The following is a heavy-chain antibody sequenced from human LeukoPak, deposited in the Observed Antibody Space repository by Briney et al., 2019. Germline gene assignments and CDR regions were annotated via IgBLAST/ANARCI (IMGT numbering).Heavy chain of an antibody. D-gene: IGHD4-17*01. CDR3: ARDPSTVTTSVADY. J-gene: IGHJ4*02. CDR1: GYTFTGYY. CDR2: INPNSGGT. Sequence: ASVKVSCKASGYTFTGYYMHWARQAPGQGLEWMGWINPNSGGTNYAQKFQGRVTMTRDTSISTAYMELSRLRSDDTAVYYCARDPSTVTTSVADYWGQGTLVTVSS. V-gene: IGHV1-2*02.